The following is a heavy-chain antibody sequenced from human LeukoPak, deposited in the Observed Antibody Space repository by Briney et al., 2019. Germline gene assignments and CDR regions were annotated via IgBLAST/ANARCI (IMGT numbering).Heavy chain of an antibody. CDR2: IRQDGGEK. V-gene: IGHV3-7*01. CDR1: GFTFSSYW. CDR3: ARDGTAAGLYFDL. J-gene: IGHJ4*01. D-gene: IGHD6-13*01. Sequence: GGSLRLSCAVSGFTFSSYWMNWVRQAPGKGLEWVASIRQDGGEKSYEDSVKGRFTMSRDNTKNSLYLQMSSLRAEDTAVYYCARDGTAAGLYFDLWGQGTLVTVSS.